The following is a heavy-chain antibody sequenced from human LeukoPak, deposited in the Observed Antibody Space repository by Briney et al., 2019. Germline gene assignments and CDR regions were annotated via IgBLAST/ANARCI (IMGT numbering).Heavy chain of an antibody. J-gene: IGHJ4*02. CDR1: GRSISSYY. CDR3: VGSTMIVVGFGY. CDR2: IYYSGST. D-gene: IGHD3-22*01. Sequence: SETLSLTCTGSGRSISSYYWSSIRQPPGKGLEWIGYIYYSGSTNYNPSLKSRVTISVDTSKNQFSLKLSSVTAADTAVYYCVGSTMIVVGFGYWGQGTLVTVSS. V-gene: IGHV4-59*01.